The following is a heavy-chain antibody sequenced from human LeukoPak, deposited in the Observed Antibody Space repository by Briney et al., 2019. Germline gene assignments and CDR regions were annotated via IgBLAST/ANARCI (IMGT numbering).Heavy chain of an antibody. CDR1: GFTLSRHW. V-gene: IGHV3-7*04. CDR3: ARVSYYVSSGYFLDY. D-gene: IGHD3-22*01. Sequence: PGGSLRLSCAASGFTLSRHWMSWVRRAPGKGRVGVANQKQDGSEKYYVDSVKGRFPISRANAKNSLYLQMSSLRGEDTAVYYCARVSYYVSSGYFLDYWGQGTLVTVSS. CDR2: QKQDGSEK. J-gene: IGHJ4*02.